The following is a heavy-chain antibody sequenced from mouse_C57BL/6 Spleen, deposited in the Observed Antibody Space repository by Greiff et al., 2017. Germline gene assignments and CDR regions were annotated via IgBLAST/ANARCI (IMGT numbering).Heavy chain of an antibody. J-gene: IGHJ2*01. D-gene: IGHD4-1*01. CDR2: IRSKSNNYAT. CDR1: GFSFNTYA. CDR3: VRQAGTGGYYFDY. Sequence: EVKLQESGGGLVQPKGSLKLSCAASGFSFNTYAMNWVRQAPGKGLEWVARIRSKSNNYATYYADSVKDRFTISRDDSESMLYLQMNNLKTEDTAMYYCVRQAGTGGYYFDYWGQGTTLTVSS. V-gene: IGHV10-1*01.